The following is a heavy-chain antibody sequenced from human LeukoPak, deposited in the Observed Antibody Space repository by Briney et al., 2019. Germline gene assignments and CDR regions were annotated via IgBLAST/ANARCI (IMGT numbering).Heavy chain of an antibody. V-gene: IGHV3-48*01. D-gene: IGHD3-3*01. CDR3: ARTYDFGRGPPGDAFDN. CDR2: IDARSGIT. Sequence: GGSLRLSCAASGFTFTIFGLNWVRQAPGKGPEWVSYIDARSGITYYADSVQGRFAISRDDARESVFLQMDGLRVDDTAVYYCARTYDFGRGPPGDAFDNWGPGTWVIVSA. J-gene: IGHJ3*02. CDR1: GFTFTIFG.